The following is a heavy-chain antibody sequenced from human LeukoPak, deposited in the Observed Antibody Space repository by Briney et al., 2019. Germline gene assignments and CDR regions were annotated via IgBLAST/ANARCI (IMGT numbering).Heavy chain of an antibody. Sequence: GGSLRLSCAASGFTVSSNYMSWVRQAPGKGLEWVSSISSSYIYYADSVKGRFTISRDNAKNSLYLQMNSLRAEDTAVYYCASTVWSGYGMDVWGQGTTVTVSS. V-gene: IGHV3-21*01. CDR2: ISSSYI. J-gene: IGHJ6*02. D-gene: IGHD3-3*01. CDR3: ASTVWSGYGMDV. CDR1: GFTVSSNY.